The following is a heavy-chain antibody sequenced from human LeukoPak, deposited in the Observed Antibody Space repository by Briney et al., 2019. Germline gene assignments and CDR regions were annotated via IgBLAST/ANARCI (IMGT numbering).Heavy chain of an antibody. V-gene: IGHV1-2*02. Sequence: GASVKVSCKASGYTFNDYYMHWVRQAPGQGLEWMGWINPNSGGTKYAQKFQGRVTMTRDTSISTAYMELSRLRSDDTAVYYCARADGSGYPYGELDYWGQGTLVTVSS. CDR1: GYTFNDYY. CDR2: INPNSGGT. CDR3: ARADGSGYPYGELDY. D-gene: IGHD3-3*01. J-gene: IGHJ4*02.